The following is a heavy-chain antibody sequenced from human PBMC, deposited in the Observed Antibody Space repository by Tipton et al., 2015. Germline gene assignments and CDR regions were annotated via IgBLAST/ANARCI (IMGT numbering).Heavy chain of an antibody. Sequence: TLSLTCAVSAYSISSDYYWSWIRQSLGEGLEWIGYIYYSGSTNYNPSLRSRVAMSMDTSKNQFSLKLSSVIAADTAVYYCARASIIQGYYRDSSRYYLFNSWGQGTLVTVSS. J-gene: IGHJ1*01. CDR3: ARASIIQGYYRDSSRYYLFNS. CDR2: IYYSGST. CDR1: AYSISSDYY. V-gene: IGHV4-61*01. D-gene: IGHD3-22*01.